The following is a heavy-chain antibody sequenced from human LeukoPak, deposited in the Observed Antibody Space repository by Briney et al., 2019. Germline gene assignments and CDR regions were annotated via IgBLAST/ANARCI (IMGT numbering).Heavy chain of an antibody. CDR3: ASSGSGSHENWFDP. Sequence: SVKVSCKASGGTFSSYAISWVRQAPGQGLEWMGGIIPIFGTANYAQKFQGRVTITADESTSTVYMELSSLRSEDTAVYYCASSGSGSHENWFDPWGQGTLVTVSS. CDR1: GGTFSSYA. CDR2: IIPIFGTA. J-gene: IGHJ5*02. V-gene: IGHV1-69*13. D-gene: IGHD1-26*01.